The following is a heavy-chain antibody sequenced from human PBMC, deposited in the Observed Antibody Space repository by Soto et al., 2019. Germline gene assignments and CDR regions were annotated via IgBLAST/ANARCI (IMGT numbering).Heavy chain of an antibody. CDR2: VSADSGRT. CDR1: GYSFTAYG. CDR3: ARDFPSGAPFFDY. D-gene: IGHD3-16*01. J-gene: IGHJ4*02. V-gene: IGHV1-18*04. Sequence: ASVKVSCKTSGYSFTAYGISWVRRAPGQGLEWIGWVSADSGRTNYARNIQGRVIVTRDRATATAYMELRSLRFDDTAVYYCARDFPSGAPFFDYWGQGTLVTVSS.